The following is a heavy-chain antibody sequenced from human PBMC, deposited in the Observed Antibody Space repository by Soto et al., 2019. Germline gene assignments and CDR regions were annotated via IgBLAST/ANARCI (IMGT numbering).Heavy chain of an antibody. D-gene: IGHD4-17*01. Sequence: PSETLSLTCPVSGGYVTNSSYYWGWIRQSPGKGLEWIGSVYYRGRSYSKSSVKSRVTISVDTSKNQFSLNFNSVTASDTALYYCVSQRTTVLTQAYFDYWGPGALVTVS. CDR1: GGYVTNSSYY. CDR2: VYYRGRS. V-gene: IGHV4-39*01. J-gene: IGHJ4*02. CDR3: VSQRTTVLTQAYFDY.